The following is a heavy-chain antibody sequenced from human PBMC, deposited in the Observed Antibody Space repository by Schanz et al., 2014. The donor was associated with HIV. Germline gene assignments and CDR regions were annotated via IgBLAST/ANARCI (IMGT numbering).Heavy chain of an antibody. CDR3: ARKMSISNQWLRALYSNYGMDV. CDR1: GFIFNGYY. D-gene: IGHD5-12*01. J-gene: IGHJ6*02. CDR2: IDSDGESK. Sequence: QVQLVESGGGLVEPGGSLRLSCEASGFIFNGYYLTWIRQAPGKGLEWVSSIDSDGESKFYTDSVEGRFTVSRDNAKNSLFLQMNSLRVEDTAVYYCARKMSISNQWLRALYSNYGMDVWGQGTTVTVSS. V-gene: IGHV3-11*01.